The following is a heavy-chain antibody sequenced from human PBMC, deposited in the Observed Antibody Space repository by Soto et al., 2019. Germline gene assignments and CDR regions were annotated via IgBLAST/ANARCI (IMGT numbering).Heavy chain of an antibody. Sequence: QVQLVESGGGVVQPGRSLRLSCAASGFTFSSYGMHWVRQAPGKGLEWVAVIWYDGSNKYYADSVKGRFTISRDNSKNTLYLQMNSRRAEDTAVYYCARDTDSNPPYWGQGTLVTVSS. J-gene: IGHJ4*02. CDR2: IWYDGSNK. D-gene: IGHD4-4*01. V-gene: IGHV3-33*01. CDR3: ARDTDSNPPY. CDR1: GFTFSSYG.